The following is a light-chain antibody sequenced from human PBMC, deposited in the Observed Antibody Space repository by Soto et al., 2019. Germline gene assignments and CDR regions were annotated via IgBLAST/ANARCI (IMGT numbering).Light chain of an antibody. V-gene: IGLV1-40*01. CDR2: SNT. CDR3: RSYDNGLSGPWV. Sequence: QSVLTQPPSVSGAPGQRVTISCTGNSSNLGAGYDVHWYQHIPGSAPKLLIYSNTNRPSGVANRFSGSKSGTSASLAISGLQVEDAGDYHCRSYDNGLSGPWVFSGGPKVTVL. CDR1: SSNLGAGYD. J-gene: IGLJ3*02.